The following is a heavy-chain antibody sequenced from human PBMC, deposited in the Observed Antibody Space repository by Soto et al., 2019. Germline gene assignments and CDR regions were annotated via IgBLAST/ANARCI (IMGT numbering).Heavy chain of an antibody. V-gene: IGHV4-59*01. J-gene: IGHJ6*02. CDR2: IYYSGST. CDR3: ARDGRVYINNDSSTTEMDA. CDR1: YASISSYY. Sequence: AETLSLTWTVCYASISSYYWRWIRALPGKGLERSGYIYYSGSTNYNPSLKSRVTISVDTSTNQFSLKLSSVTAADTAVYYCARDGRVYINNDSSTTEMDAWAQRTTVPVSS. D-gene: IGHD1-1*01.